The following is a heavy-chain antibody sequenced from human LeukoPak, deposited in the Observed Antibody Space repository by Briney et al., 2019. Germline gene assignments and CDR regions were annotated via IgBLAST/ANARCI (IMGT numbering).Heavy chain of an antibody. CDR2: ISYDGSNK. J-gene: IGHJ4*02. CDR3: AREESGAFIFDD. V-gene: IGHV3-30-3*01. Sequence: GGSLRLSCAASGFTFSSYAMHWVRQAPGKGLEWVAVISYDGSNKYYADSVKGRFTISRDNSKNTLYLQMNSLRAEDTAVYYCAREESGAFIFDDWGQGTLVTVSS. D-gene: IGHD4-17*01. CDR1: GFTFSSYA.